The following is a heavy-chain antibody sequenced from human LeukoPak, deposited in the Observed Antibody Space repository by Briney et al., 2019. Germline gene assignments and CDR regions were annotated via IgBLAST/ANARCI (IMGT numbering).Heavy chain of an antibody. CDR2: IYYLETDT. Sequence: SETLSLTCTVSRGSITNYYWSWIRQSPEKGLEWIGYIYYLETDTNYNPSLKSRVVMSVDTSKDDFSLRLSSVTAADSGVYYCARQPAGTATFDVWGQGAMVTVSS. D-gene: IGHD1-14*01. CDR1: RGSITNYY. J-gene: IGHJ3*01. V-gene: IGHV4-59*08. CDR3: ARQPAGTATFDV.